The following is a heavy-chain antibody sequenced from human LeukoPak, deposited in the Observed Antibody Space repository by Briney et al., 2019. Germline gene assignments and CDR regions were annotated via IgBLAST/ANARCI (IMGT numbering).Heavy chain of an antibody. CDR3: AKDIGPGVGEFDIPGD. D-gene: IGHD3-10*01. CDR1: GFTFSSYS. CDR2: ISSSSSTI. J-gene: IGHJ4*02. Sequence: GGSLRLSCAASGFTFSSYSMNWVRQAPGKGLEWVSYISSSSSTIYYADSVKGRFTISRDNAKNSLYLQMNSLRAEDTALYYCAKDIGPGVGEFDIPGDWGQGTLVTVSS. V-gene: IGHV3-48*04.